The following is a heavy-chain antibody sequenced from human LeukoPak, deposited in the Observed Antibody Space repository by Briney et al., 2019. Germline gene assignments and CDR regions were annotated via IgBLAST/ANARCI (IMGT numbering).Heavy chain of an antibody. V-gene: IGHV5-51*01. CDR2: IYPGDSDT. J-gene: IGHJ4*02. D-gene: IGHD6-19*01. CDR1: GYTFTSYW. CDR3: ARRGSGWYVDY. Sequence: GEYLQISCKGSGYTFTSYWIDWVRQMPGKGLEWMGIIYPGDSDTRYSPSFQGQVGISVDKAISTAYLQWSSLKASDTAMYYCARRGSGWYVDYWGQGTLVTVSS.